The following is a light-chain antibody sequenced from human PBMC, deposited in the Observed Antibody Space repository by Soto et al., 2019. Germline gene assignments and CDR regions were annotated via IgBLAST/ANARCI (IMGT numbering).Light chain of an antibody. CDR1: QSVSSSY. Sequence: EIVLTQSPGTLSLSPGERATLSCRASQSVSSSYLAWYQQKPGQAPRLLIYGASSRATGIRDRFSGSGSGTDFTLTISRLEPDDFAVYYCHQYGSSPYTFGQGTKLEIK. J-gene: IGKJ2*01. CDR3: HQYGSSPYT. CDR2: GAS. V-gene: IGKV3-20*01.